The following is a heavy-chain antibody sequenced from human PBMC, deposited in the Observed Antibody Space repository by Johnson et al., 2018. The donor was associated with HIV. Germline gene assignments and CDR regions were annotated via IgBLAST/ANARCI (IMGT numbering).Heavy chain of an antibody. J-gene: IGHJ3*02. CDR2: IYSGGST. V-gene: IGHV3-66*01. CDR3: AKGVRGSSCYDAFDI. D-gene: IGHD6-6*01. CDR1: GFTVSGNY. Sequence: VQLVESGGGLVQPGGSLRLSCAASGFTVSGNYMNWVRQAPGKGLEWVSVIYSGGSTYYADSVKGRFTISRDNSKNTLYLQMSSLRADDTAVYYCAKGVRGSSCYDAFDIWGQGTMVTVSS.